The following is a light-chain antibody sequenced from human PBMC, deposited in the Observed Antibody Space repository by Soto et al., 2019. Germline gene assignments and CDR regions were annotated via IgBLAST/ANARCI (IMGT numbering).Light chain of an antibody. V-gene: IGKV3-20*01. CDR1: QRVSSNF. J-gene: IGKJ1*01. Sequence: DIGLTQSPGTLSLSPGERATLSCRASQRVSSNFLAWYQQKPGQAPRLLIYDASNRATGIPDRFSGSGSGTDFTLTISRLEPEDFAVYYCQQFGSSPRTFGQGTKVDNK. CDR3: QQFGSSPRT. CDR2: DAS.